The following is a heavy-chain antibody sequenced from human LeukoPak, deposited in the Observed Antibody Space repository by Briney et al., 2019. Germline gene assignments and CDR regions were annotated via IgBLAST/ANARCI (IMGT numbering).Heavy chain of an antibody. CDR3: ARDRSYYDSSGYKHNYFDY. Sequence: GGSLRLSCAASGFTFSSYSMNWVRQAPGKGLVWVSSISSSSSYIYYADSVKGRFTISRDNAKNSLYLQMNSLRAEDTAVYYCARDRSYYDSSGYKHNYFDYWGQGTLVTVSS. CDR1: GFTFSSYS. D-gene: IGHD3-22*01. V-gene: IGHV3-21*01. J-gene: IGHJ4*02. CDR2: ISSSSSYI.